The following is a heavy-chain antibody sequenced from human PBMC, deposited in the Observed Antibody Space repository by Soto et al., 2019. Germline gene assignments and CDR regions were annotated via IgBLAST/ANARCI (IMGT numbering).Heavy chain of an antibody. CDR2: IYYSGST. D-gene: IGHD3-3*01. J-gene: IGHJ6*02. Sequence: SETLSLTCTVSGGSISSSSYYWGWIRQPPGKGLEWIGSIYYSGSTYYNPSLKSRVTISADTSKNQFSLKLSSVTAADTAVYYCASFTIFGVAPKDGMDVWGQGTTVTAP. V-gene: IGHV4-39*01. CDR1: GGSISSSSYY. CDR3: ASFTIFGVAPKDGMDV.